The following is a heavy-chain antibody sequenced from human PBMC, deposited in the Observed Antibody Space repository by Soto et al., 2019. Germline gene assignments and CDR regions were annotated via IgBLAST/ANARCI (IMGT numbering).Heavy chain of an antibody. CDR1: GGSISSYY. CDR3: ASRKSSPYFDY. V-gene: IGHV4-59*08. J-gene: IGHJ4*02. CDR2: IYYSGST. D-gene: IGHD3-10*01. Sequence: SETLSLTCTVSGGSISSYYWSWIRQPPGKGLEWIGNIYYSGSTNYNPSLKSRVTISVDTSKNQFPLKLSSVTAADTAVYYCASRKSSPYFDYWGQGTLVTVSS.